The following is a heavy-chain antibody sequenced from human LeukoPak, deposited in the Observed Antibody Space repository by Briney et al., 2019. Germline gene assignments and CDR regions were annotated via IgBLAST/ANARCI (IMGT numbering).Heavy chain of an antibody. CDR3: ARSLAAAGGYYFDY. D-gene: IGHD6-13*01. V-gene: IGHV1-46*01. CDR2: INPSGGST. J-gene: IGHJ4*02. Sequence: ASVKVSCKASGYTFTSYYMHWVRQAPGQELEWVGIINPSGGSTSYAQKFQGRVTMTRDMSTSTVYMELSSLRSEDTAVYYCARSLAAAGGYYFDYWGQGTLVTVSS. CDR1: GYTFTSYY.